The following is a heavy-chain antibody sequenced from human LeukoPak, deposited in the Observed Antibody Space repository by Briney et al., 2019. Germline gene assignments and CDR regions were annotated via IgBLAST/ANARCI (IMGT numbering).Heavy chain of an antibody. Sequence: PGGSLRLSCAASGFTFSSYAMSWVRQAPGKGLEWVSAISGSGGSTYYADSVRGRFTISRDNSKDTLYLQMNSLRAEDTAVYYCAKDASYSSGWDLFDYWGQGTLVTVSS. CDR3: AKDASYSSGWDLFDY. D-gene: IGHD6-19*01. J-gene: IGHJ4*02. CDR2: ISGSGGST. V-gene: IGHV3-23*01. CDR1: GFTFSSYA.